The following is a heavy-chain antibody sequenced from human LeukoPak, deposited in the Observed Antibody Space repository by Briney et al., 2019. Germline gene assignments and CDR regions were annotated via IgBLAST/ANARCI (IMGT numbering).Heavy chain of an antibody. Sequence: SGGSLRLSCAASGFTFSSYGMHWVRQAPGKGLEWVAFIRYDGSNKYYADSVKGRFTISRDNSKNTLYLQMNSLRAEDTAVYYCARGMLSSAGYHWYYYMDVWGKGAMVTVSS. CDR1: GFTFSSYG. D-gene: IGHD3-3*01. CDR2: IRYDGSNK. CDR3: ARGMLSSAGYHWYYYMDV. J-gene: IGHJ6*03. V-gene: IGHV3-30*02.